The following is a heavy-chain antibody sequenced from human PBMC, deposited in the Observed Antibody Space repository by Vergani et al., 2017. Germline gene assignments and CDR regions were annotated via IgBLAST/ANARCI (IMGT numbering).Heavy chain of an antibody. J-gene: IGHJ4*02. Sequence: EVQLVESGGNLVQPGGSLRLSCAASGFTFSSYNMNWVRQAPGKGLEWVSYISSSGNTIYYADSVKGRFTISRDNAKNSLDLQMNSLRAEDTAVYYCARVGGFAMVRRRALDYWGQGTLVTVSS. CDR3: ARVGGFAMVRRRALDY. CDR1: GFTFSSYN. D-gene: IGHD3-10*01. CDR2: ISSSGNTI. V-gene: IGHV3-48*01.